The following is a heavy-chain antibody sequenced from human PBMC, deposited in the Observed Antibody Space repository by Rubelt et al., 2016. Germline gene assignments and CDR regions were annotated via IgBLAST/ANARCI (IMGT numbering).Heavy chain of an antibody. Sequence: QVQQQQWGAGLLKPSETLSLTCAVYGGSFSGYYWSWIRQPPGKGLEWIGEINHSGSTNYNPSLKSRVTISVDTSKNQFSLKLSSVTAADTAVYYCAGGYDSSGYYYPDRKENWFDPWGQGTLVTVSS. CDR1: GGSFSGYY. CDR3: AGGYDSSGYYYPDRKENWFDP. J-gene: IGHJ5*02. V-gene: IGHV4-34*01. CDR2: INHSGST. D-gene: IGHD3-22*01.